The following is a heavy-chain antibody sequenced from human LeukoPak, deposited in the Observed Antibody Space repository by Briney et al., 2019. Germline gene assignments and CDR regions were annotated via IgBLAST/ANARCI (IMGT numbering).Heavy chain of an antibody. D-gene: IGHD3-3*01. CDR2: IFSTGST. J-gene: IGHJ5*02. CDR3: VRQGPTIFGVGSFDP. CDR1: DGSINGHY. Sequence: ASETLSLTCTVSDGSINGHYWSWIRQPPGKGLEGMAYIFSTGSTSYNPSLKSRVTISLDTSKNQFSLKLRSVTAEDTAVYYCVRQGPTIFGVGSFDPRGRGTLVTVSS. V-gene: IGHV4-4*09.